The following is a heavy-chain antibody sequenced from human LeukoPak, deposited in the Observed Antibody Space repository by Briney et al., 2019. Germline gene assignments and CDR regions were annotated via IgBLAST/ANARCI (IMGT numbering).Heavy chain of an antibody. CDR3: ARSTYYNILTGYYGYFDL. Sequence: SDTLSLTCAVSIYPISSTHWWGWIRQPPGKGLEWIGNIYYSGTTYYNPSLKSRVTMSVDASKNQFSLKLSSVTAVDTAVYYCARSTYYNILTGYYGYFDLWGRGTLVTVSS. J-gene: IGHJ2*01. CDR1: IYPISSTHW. D-gene: IGHD3-9*01. V-gene: IGHV4-28*01. CDR2: IYYSGTT.